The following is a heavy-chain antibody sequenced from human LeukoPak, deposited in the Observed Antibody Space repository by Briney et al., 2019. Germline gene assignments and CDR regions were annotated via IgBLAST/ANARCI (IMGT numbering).Heavy chain of an antibody. Sequence: GGSLRLSCAASGFTFSSYSMNWGRQAPGKGLEWVSSISSSSSYIYYADSVKGRITISRDNTKNSLYLQMNSLRAEDTAVYYCARYDSSGYCPFDYWGQGTLVTVSS. CDR3: ARYDSSGYCPFDY. J-gene: IGHJ4*02. V-gene: IGHV3-21*01. D-gene: IGHD3-22*01. CDR2: ISSSSSYI. CDR1: GFTFSSYS.